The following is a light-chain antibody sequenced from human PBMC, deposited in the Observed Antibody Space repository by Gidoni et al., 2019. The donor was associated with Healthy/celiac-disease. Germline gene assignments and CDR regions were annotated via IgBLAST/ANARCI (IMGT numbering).Light chain of an antibody. CDR1: TGAVTSGHY. V-gene: IGLV7-46*01. CDR3: LLSYSGARV. Sequence: QAVVTQEPSLTVSPGGTVTLTGGSSTGAVTSGHYPYWFQQKPGQAPRTLIYDPSNKHSWTPARFSGSLLGGKAALTLSGAQPEDEAEYSCLLSYSGARVFGGGTKLTVL. J-gene: IGLJ3*02. CDR2: DPS.